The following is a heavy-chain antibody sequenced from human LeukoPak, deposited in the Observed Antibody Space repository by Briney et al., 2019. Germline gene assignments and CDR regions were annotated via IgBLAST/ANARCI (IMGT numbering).Heavy chain of an antibody. CDR3: ARTKRGIAARLRGINYYFDY. D-gene: IGHD6-6*01. CDR2: IYYSGST. CDR1: GGSISSYY. V-gene: IGHV4-59*01. Sequence: PSETLSLTCTVSGGSISSYYWSWIRQPPGKGLEWTGYIYYSGSTNYNPSLKGRVTISVDTSKNQFSLKLSSVTAADTAVYYCARTKRGIAARLRGINYYFDYWGQGTLVTVSS. J-gene: IGHJ4*02.